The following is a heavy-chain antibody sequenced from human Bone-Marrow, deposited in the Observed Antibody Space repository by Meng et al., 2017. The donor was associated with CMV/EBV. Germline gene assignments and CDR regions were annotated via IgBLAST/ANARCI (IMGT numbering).Heavy chain of an antibody. CDR3: VKDLVGAAAGHFDY. V-gene: IGHV3-9*01. J-gene: IGHJ4*02. Sequence: SLKISCAASGFTFDDYAMHWVRQAPGKGLEWVSGISWNSGSIGYADSVKGRFTISRDDSKNTVFLQMNSLRAEDTAVYYCVKDLVGAAAGHFDYWGQGTLVTVSS. CDR1: GFTFDDYA. D-gene: IGHD1-26*01. CDR2: ISWNSGSI.